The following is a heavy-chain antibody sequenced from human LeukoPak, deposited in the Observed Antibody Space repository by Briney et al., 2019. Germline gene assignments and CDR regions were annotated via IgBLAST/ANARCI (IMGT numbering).Heavy chain of an antibody. CDR2: IYYSGST. CDR1: GGSISSYY. CDR3: SGTLDYSSSRKTPPGPFEI. J-gene: IGHJ3*02. D-gene: IGHD6-13*01. Sequence: PSETLSLTCTVSGGSISSYYWSWIRQPPGKGLEWIGYIYYSGSTNYNPSLKSRVTISVDTSKNQFSLKLSSVTAADTAVEYWSGTLDYSSSRKTPPGPFEIWGQGTMVTVSS. V-gene: IGHV4-59*01.